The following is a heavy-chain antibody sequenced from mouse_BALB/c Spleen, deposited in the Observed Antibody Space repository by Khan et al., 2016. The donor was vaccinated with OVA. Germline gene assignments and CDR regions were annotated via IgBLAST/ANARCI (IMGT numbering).Heavy chain of an antibody. Sequence: QIQLVQSGPELKKPGETVKISCKASGYTFTNYGMNWVKQSPGKALKWMGWINTYTGEPTYADDFKGRFAFSLETSANTAYLQSNNLKNEDTATYSCARPPYFSYTLDHWGQGTSVTVSS. V-gene: IGHV9-3-1*01. D-gene: IGHD2-10*01. J-gene: IGHJ4*01. CDR1: GYTFTNYG. CDR3: ARPPYFSYTLDH. CDR2: INTYTGEP.